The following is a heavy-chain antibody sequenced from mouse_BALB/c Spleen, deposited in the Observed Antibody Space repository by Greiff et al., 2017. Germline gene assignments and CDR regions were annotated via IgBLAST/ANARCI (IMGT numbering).Heavy chain of an antibody. CDR1: GYTFTDYE. J-gene: IGHJ2*01. V-gene: IGHV1-15*01. Sequence: QVHVKQSGAELVRPGASVTLSCKASGYTFTDYEMHWVKQTPVHGLEWIGAIDPETGGTAYNQKFKGKATLTADKSSSTAYMELRSLTSEDSAVYYCTRWGLYYYGSNFDYWGQGTTLTVSS. CDR2: IDPETGGT. D-gene: IGHD1-1*01. CDR3: TRWGLYYYGSNFDY.